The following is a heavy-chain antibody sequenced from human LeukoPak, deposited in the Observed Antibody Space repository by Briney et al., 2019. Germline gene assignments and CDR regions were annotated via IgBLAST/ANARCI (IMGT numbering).Heavy chain of an antibody. V-gene: IGHV1-69*05. CDR3: ARAPGSSWYYRYYYYYYMDV. CDR2: IIPIFGTA. Sequence: ASVKVSCKASGGTFSSYAISWVRQAPGQGLGWMGGIIPIFGTANYAQKFQGRVTITRNTSISTAYMELSSLRSEDTAVYYCARAPGSSWYYRYYYYYYMDVWGKGTTVTVSS. D-gene: IGHD6-13*01. J-gene: IGHJ6*03. CDR1: GGTFSSYA.